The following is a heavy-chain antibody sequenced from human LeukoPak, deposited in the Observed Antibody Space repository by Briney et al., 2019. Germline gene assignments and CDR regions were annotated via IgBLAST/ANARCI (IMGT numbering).Heavy chain of an antibody. CDR3: ARDLSTYSSSWYAHHDAFDI. CDR1: GYSISSGYY. Sequence: SETLSLTCTVSGYSISSGYYWGWIRQPPGKGLEWIGSIYHSGSTYYNPSLRSRVTISVDTSKNQFSLKLSSVTAADTAVYYCARDLSTYSSSWYAHHDAFDIWGQGTMVTVSS. D-gene: IGHD6-13*01. J-gene: IGHJ3*02. CDR2: IYHSGST. V-gene: IGHV4-38-2*02.